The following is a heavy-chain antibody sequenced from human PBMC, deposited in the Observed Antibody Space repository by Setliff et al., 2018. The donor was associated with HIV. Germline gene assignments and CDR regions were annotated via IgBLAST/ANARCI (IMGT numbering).Heavy chain of an antibody. D-gene: IGHD6-19*01. Sequence: SLTCAVSGGSLSAYYWSRIRQPPGEGLEWIGEINHSGSTNYNPSLKSRVTISIDTSRKQFSLRLNSVTAADTAIYYCAREERGWSNRGAFDIWGQGTMVTVSS. V-gene: IGHV4-34*01. J-gene: IGHJ3*02. CDR1: GGSLSAYY. CDR3: AREERGWSNRGAFDI. CDR2: INHSGST.